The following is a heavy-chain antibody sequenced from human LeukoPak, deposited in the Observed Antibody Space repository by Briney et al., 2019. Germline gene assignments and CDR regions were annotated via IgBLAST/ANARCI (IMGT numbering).Heavy chain of an antibody. CDR3: ARDTGEMTTGYFDY. V-gene: IGHV1-2*02. CDR1: GYTFTGYY. J-gene: IGHJ4*02. D-gene: IGHD4-17*01. Sequence: ASVKVSCKASGYTFTGYYMHWVRQAPGQGLEWMGWINPNSGGTNYAQKFQGRVTMTRDTSISIAYMELSRLRSDDTAVYYCARDTGEMTTGYFDYWGQGTLVTVSS. CDR2: INPNSGGT.